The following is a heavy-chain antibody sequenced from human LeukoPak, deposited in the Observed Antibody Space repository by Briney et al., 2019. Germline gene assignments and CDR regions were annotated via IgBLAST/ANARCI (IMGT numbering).Heavy chain of an antibody. CDR3: ARGMYGSGSYSDH. V-gene: IGHV1-2*02. Sequence: GLVNVSCMTSGYSFTGYYMHWVRQAPGQGFEWMGSIYLDSGDTKIADELKGTVTMTSNTYSRTAYMEVMGLRSEETGVYYCARGMYGSGSYSDHWGQGSLVIVSS. CDR1: GYSFTGYY. CDR2: IYLDSGDT. D-gene: IGHD3-10*01. J-gene: IGHJ4*02.